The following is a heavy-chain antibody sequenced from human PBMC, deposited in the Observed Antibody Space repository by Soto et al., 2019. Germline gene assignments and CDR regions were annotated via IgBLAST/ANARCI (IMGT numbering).Heavy chain of an antibody. Sequence: QVQLQQSGPGRVKPSQTLSLTCTVSGGSISSDYYHWTWIRQSPGKGLEWIGYIHHSGSILYNPSLKSRLTISVDTSKNQFSLHLTSGPAAETAVYFCAREDDGGDSLDVWGQGTTVTVSS. CDR3: AREDDGGDSLDV. D-gene: IGHD2-21*02. CDR1: GGSISSDYYH. V-gene: IGHV4-30-4*08. CDR2: IHHSGSI. J-gene: IGHJ6*02.